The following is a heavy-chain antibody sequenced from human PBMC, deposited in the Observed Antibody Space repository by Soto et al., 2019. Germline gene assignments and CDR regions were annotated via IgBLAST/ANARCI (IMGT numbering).Heavy chain of an antibody. CDR3: ASEYCSGGRCYYYGMDV. D-gene: IGHD2-15*01. J-gene: IGHJ6*02. CDR2: IWYDGSNK. Sequence: QVQLVESGGGVVQPGRSLRLSCVASAFTFSSYGMHWVRQAPGKGLEWVAVIWYDGSNKYYADSVKGRFTISRDNSKNTLYLQMNSLRAEDTAVYYCASEYCSGGRCYYYGMDVWGQGTTVTVSS. V-gene: IGHV3-33*01. CDR1: AFTFSSYG.